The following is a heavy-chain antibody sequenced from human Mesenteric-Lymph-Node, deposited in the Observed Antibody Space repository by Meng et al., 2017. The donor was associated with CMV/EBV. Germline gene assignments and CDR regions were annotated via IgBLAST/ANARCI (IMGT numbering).Heavy chain of an antibody. CDR1: GGSFSGYY. CDR3: ARHQRWLKSEGGFNY. Sequence: QGQVQHVGEGLLKPSETLSLTGAVYGGSFSGYYWSWIRQPPGKGLEWIGEINHSGSTNYNPSLKSRVTISVDTSKNQFSLKLSSVTAADTAVYYCARHQRWLKSEGGFNYWGQGTLVTVSS. V-gene: IGHV4-34*01. J-gene: IGHJ4*02. D-gene: IGHD4-23*01. CDR2: INHSGST.